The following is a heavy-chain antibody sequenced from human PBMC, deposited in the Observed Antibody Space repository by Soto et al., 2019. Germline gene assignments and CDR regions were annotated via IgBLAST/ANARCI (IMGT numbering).Heavy chain of an antibody. V-gene: IGHV4-59*01. CDR2: IYYSGST. Sequence: SETLSLTCTVSGGSISNYYCSWIRQPPGRGLEWIGYIYYSGSTNYNPSLKSRVTISVDTSKNQFSLKLSSVTAADTAVYYCARAGAAILSDYWGQGTLVTVSP. CDR3: ARAGAAILSDY. J-gene: IGHJ4*02. CDR1: GGSISNYY. D-gene: IGHD2-2*01.